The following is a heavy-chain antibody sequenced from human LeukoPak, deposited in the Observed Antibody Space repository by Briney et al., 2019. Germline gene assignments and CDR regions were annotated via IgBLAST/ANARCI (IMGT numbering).Heavy chain of an antibody. CDR3: ARDVLEFSYYMDV. CDR2: IYYTGIT. D-gene: IGHD3-10*01. Sequence: SETLSLTCTVSGGSISTHYWSWTRQPPGKGLEWIGYIYYTGITNYNPSLKSRVTMSVDTSKYQFSLKLSSVTAADTAVYYCARDVLEFSYYMDVWGKGTTVTVSS. J-gene: IGHJ6*03. CDR1: GGSISTHY. V-gene: IGHV4-59*11.